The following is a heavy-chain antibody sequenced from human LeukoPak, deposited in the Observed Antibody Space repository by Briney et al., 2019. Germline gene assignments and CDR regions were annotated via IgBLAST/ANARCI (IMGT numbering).Heavy chain of an antibody. CDR2: INPNSGGT. Sequence: GASVNVSCKASGYTFTGYYMHWVRQAPGQGLEWMGWINPNSGGTNYAQKFQGRVTMTRDTSISTAYMELSRLRSDDTAVYCCARWGGWYGAPAPFDYWGQGTLVTVSS. CDR3: ARWGGWYGAPAPFDY. J-gene: IGHJ4*02. V-gene: IGHV1-2*02. CDR1: GYTFTGYY. D-gene: IGHD6-19*01.